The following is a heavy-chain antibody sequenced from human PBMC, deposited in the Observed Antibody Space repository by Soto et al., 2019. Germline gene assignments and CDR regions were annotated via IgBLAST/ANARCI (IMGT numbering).Heavy chain of an antibody. Sequence: PGGSLRLSCAASGFTFSDYWMHWVRQAPGKGLEWVSRIKRDGSTTNYADSVKGRFTISRDNAKNTLYLEMNSLRVEDTADYYCAKDRNDYGDYYFDYWGQGTLVTVSS. J-gene: IGHJ4*02. CDR3: AKDRNDYGDYYFDY. V-gene: IGHV3-74*01. CDR2: IKRDGSTT. CDR1: GFTFSDYW. D-gene: IGHD4-17*01.